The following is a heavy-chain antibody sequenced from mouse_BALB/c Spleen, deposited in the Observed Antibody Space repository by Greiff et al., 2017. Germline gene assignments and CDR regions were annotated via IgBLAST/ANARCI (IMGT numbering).Heavy chain of an antibody. Sequence: VQLVESGPGLVQPSQSLSITCTVSGFSLTSYGVHWVRQSPGKGLEWLGVIWSGGSTDYNAAFISRLSISKDNSKSQVFFKMNSLQANDTAIYYCARNGGAYIKTRFDVWGAGTTVTVSS. CDR2: IWSGGST. J-gene: IGHJ1*01. CDR1: GFSLTSYG. V-gene: IGHV2-2*02. D-gene: IGHD1-2*01. CDR3: ARNGGAYIKTRFDV.